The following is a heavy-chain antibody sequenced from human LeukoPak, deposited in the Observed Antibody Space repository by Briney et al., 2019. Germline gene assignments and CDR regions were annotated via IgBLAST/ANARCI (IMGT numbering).Heavy chain of an antibody. CDR2: MYYRGST. CDR1: GGSISSSSHY. J-gene: IGHJ4*02. D-gene: IGHD3-16*02. Sequence: SETLSLTCTVSGGSISSSSHYWGWIRQPPGKGLEWIGSMYYRGSTYHNPSLKSRVTISVDTSKNQFSLKLSSVTAADTAVYYCARSPGPLRLGELSFDFDYWGQGTLVTVSS. CDR3: ARSPGPLRLGELSFDFDY. V-gene: IGHV4-39*07.